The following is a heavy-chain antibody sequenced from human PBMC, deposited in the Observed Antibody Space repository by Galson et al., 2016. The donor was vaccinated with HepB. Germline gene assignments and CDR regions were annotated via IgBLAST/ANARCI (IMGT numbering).Heavy chain of an antibody. CDR3: VREKQFGSGPFGMDV. CDR2: VNHSGST. V-gene: IGHV4-34*01. D-gene: IGHD3-10*01. Sequence: SETLSLTCTVYSGSFSGYSWSWIRQPPGKGLEWIGEVNHSGSTNYNPSLKSRVTVSVDTTKMHFSLNMRSVTAADTDVYYCVREKQFGSGPFGMDVWGQGTTVTVSS. CDR1: SGSFSGYS. J-gene: IGHJ6*02.